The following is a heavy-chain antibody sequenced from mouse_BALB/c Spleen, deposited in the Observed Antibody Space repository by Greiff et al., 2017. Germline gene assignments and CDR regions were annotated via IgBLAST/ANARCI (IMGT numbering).Heavy chain of an antibody. CDR3: ARQGRSYAMDY. CDR1: GFTFSSYT. J-gene: IGHJ4*01. CDR2: ISNGGGST. V-gene: IGHV5-12-2*01. Sequence: EVQVVESGGGLVQPGGSLKLSCAASGFTFSSYTMSWVRQTPEKRLEWVAYISNGGGSTYYPDTVKGRFTISRDNAKNTLYLQMSSLKSEDTAMYYCARQGRSYAMDYWGQGTSVTVSS.